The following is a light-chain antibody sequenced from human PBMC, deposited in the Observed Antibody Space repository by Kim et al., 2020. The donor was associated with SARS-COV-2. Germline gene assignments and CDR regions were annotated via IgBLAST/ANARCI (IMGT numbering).Light chain of an antibody. Sequence: SYELTQPPSVSVSPGQTASITCSGYKLGDKYVSWYQQKPGQSPVVVIYQDNQRPSGIPERFSGSNSGNTATLTISGTQAMDEAAYYCPAWDSSTHTYVFGAGTKVTVL. CDR1: KLGDKY. CDR2: QDN. CDR3: PAWDSSTHTYV. J-gene: IGLJ1*01. V-gene: IGLV3-1*01.